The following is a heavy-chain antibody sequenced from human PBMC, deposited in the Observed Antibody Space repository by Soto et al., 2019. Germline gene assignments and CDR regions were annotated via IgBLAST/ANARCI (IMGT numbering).Heavy chain of an antibody. CDR3: ARDGSGAAANPYFDY. J-gene: IGHJ4*02. V-gene: IGHV3-21*04. CDR1: GFTFSSYT. Sequence: GGSLRLSCAASGFTFSSYTMHWVRQAPEKGLEWVSSISTSSTYRYIADSVTGRFTISRDSAQNSLYLQMTSLRAEDTAVYYCARDGSGAAANPYFDYWGQGTLVTVSS. CDR2: ISTSSTYR. D-gene: IGHD2-2*01.